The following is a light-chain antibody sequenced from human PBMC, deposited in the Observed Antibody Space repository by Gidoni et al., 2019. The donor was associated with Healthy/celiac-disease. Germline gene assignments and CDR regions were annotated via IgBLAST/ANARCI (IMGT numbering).Light chain of an antibody. Sequence: GTPGQRVTISCSGSSSNIGSNTVNWYQQLPGTAPKLLIYSNNQRPSGVPDRFSGSKSGTSASLAISGLQSEDEADYYCAAWDDSLNGPWVFGGGTKLTVL. V-gene: IGLV1-44*01. CDR3: AAWDDSLNGPWV. CDR2: SNN. CDR1: SSNIGSNT. J-gene: IGLJ3*02.